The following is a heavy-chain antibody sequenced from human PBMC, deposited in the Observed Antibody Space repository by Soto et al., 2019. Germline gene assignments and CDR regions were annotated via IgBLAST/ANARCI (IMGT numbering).Heavy chain of an antibody. J-gene: IGHJ6*02. CDR2: ISGSGGST. CDR3: ARDGCSSTRCYYYYGMDV. D-gene: IGHD2-2*01. Sequence: PGGSLRLSCAASGFTFSSFAMTWVRQAPGKGLEWVSSISGSGGSTYYADSVKGRFTISRDNSKNTLYLQMNSLRAEDTAVYYCARDGCSSTRCYYYYGMDVWGQGTTVTVS. V-gene: IGHV3-23*01. CDR1: GFTFSSFA.